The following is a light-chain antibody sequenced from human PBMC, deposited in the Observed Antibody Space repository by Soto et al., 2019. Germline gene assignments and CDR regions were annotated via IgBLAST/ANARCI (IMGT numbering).Light chain of an antibody. CDR2: AAS. Sequence: EIVLTQSPGTLSLSPGERATLSCRASQSVTSRHLAWYQQKPGQAPRLLIYAASGRATGIPDRFGGSGSGTDFTLTISRLEHEDFAVYYCQQYAGSPYTFGQGTKLEI. J-gene: IGKJ2*01. CDR1: QSVTSRH. V-gene: IGKV3-20*01. CDR3: QQYAGSPYT.